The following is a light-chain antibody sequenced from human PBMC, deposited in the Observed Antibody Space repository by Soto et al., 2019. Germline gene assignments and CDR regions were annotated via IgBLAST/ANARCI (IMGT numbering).Light chain of an antibody. Sequence: DIEMTQSPSSLSASVGDRVTITCRASQSIRSFLNWYQQRPGTAPKLLIFAASNLQRGVPSRFSGSGSGTDFTLTISSLQPEDFATYYCQQSYSTPITFGQGTRLEIK. CDR1: QSIRSF. CDR2: AAS. CDR3: QQSYSTPIT. V-gene: IGKV1-39*01. J-gene: IGKJ5*01.